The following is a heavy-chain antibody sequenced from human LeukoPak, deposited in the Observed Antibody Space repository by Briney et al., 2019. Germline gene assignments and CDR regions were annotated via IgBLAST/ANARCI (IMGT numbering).Heavy chain of an antibody. J-gene: IGHJ4*02. CDR2: IIPILGIA. CDR1: GGTFSSYT. V-gene: IGHV1-69*02. CDR3: ARATGKYCSSTSCHLDY. Sequence: SVKVSCKASGGTFSSYTISWVRQAPGQGLEWVGRIIPILGIANYAQKFQGRVTITADKSTSTAYMELSSLRSEDTAVYYCARATGKYCSSTSCHLDYWGQGTLVTVSS. D-gene: IGHD2-2*01.